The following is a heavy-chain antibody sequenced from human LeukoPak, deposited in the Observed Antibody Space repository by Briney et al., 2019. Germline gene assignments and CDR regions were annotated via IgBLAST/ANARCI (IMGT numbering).Heavy chain of an antibody. V-gene: IGHV1-69*13. CDR2: IIPIFGTA. D-gene: IGHD2-15*01. J-gene: IGHJ4*02. CDR1: GGTFSSYA. CDR3: ARDGVSAATVFDY. Sequence: SVKVSCKASGGTFSSYAISWVRQAPGQGLEWMGGIIPIFGTANYAQKFQGRVTITADESTSTAYMELSSLRSEDTAVYYCARDGVSAATVFDYWGQGTLVTVSS.